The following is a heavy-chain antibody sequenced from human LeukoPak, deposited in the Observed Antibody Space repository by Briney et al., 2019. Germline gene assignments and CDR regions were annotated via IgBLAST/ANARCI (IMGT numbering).Heavy chain of an antibody. CDR2: ISSTSNYI. CDR3: ARAGQRGAFDI. V-gene: IGHV3-21*01. CDR1: GFTFNTYS. Sequence: PGGSLRLSCAASGFTFNTYSMNWVRQAPGKGLEWVSCISSTSNYIYYADSVKGRFTISRDNAKNSLYLQMNSLRAEDTAVYYCARAGQRGAFDIWGQGTMVTVSS. J-gene: IGHJ3*02. D-gene: IGHD6-25*01.